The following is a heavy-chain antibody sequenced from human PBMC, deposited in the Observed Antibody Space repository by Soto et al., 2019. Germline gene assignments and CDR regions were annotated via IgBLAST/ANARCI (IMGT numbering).Heavy chain of an antibody. D-gene: IGHD3-22*01. Sequence: QVQLVQSGAEVKKPGSSVKVSCKASGGTFSSYAISWVRQAPGQGLEWMGGIIPIFGTANYAQKFQGRVTITADKSTSTAYMELSSLRSEDTAVYYCARAGLEVRYYYDSSGYYYFDYWGQGTLVTVSS. CDR1: GGTFSSYA. CDR3: ARAGLEVRYYYDSSGYYYFDY. CDR2: IIPIFGTA. V-gene: IGHV1-69*06. J-gene: IGHJ4*02.